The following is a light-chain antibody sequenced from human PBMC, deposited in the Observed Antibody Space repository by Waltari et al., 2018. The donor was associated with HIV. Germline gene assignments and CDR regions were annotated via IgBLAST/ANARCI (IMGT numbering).Light chain of an antibody. V-gene: IGLV1-40*01. Sequence: QSVLTQPPSVSGAPGQRVTISCTGTSSNIGTGYDVHWYQQLPGTAPRLLIYGYNNRPSGVPDRFSGSKYGTSASLAITGLQAEDEAEYYCQSYDTSLSGSVFGGGTKLTVL. CDR1: SSNIGTGYD. CDR3: QSYDTSLSGSV. CDR2: GYN. J-gene: IGLJ3*02.